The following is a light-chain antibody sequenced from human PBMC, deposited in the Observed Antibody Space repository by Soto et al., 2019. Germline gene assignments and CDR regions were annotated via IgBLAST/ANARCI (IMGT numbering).Light chain of an antibody. CDR2: AVS. Sequence: QSALTQPASVSGSPGQSITISCSGTSSDIGGYNYVSWYQQHPGKAPQLMIYAVSNRPSGGSNRFFASKSDNTASLFISGLQAEDEADYYCSSYTSDNSYVFGSETKVTVL. V-gene: IGLV2-14*01. CDR1: SSDIGGYNY. J-gene: IGLJ1*01. CDR3: SSYTSDNSYV.